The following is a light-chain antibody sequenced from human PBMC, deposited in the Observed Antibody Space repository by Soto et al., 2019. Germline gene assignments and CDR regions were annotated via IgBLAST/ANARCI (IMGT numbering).Light chain of an antibody. J-gene: IGKJ2*01. V-gene: IGKV1-39*01. Sequence: IQMTQSPSSLSASVGDSVTVTCRASQSINIYLNWYQQKPGKAPTLLIYGASSLQSGVPSRFTGGGSRTDFTLAISSLQPEDFDTYCCQQSYRSPYTFGQGTKLEIK. CDR1: QSINIY. CDR3: QQSYRSPYT. CDR2: GAS.